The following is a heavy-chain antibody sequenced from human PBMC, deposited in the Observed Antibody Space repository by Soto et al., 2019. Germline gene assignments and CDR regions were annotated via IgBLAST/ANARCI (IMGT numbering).Heavy chain of an antibody. CDR2: INPSGGST. CDR3: ARSHYYDSSCYQNYFDY. D-gene: IGHD3-22*01. J-gene: IGHJ4*02. V-gene: IGHV1-46*01. Sequence: QVQLVQSGAEVKKPGASVKVSCKASGYTFTSYYMHWVRQAPGQGLEWMGIINPSGGSTSYAQKFQGRVTMTRDTATSTVYMELSSLRSEDTAVYYCARSHYYDSSCYQNYFDYWGQGTLVTVSS. CDR1: GYTFTSYY.